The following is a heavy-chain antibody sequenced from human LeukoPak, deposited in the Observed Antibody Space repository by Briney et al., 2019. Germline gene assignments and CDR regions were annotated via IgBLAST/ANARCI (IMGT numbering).Heavy chain of an antibody. D-gene: IGHD1-26*01. Sequence: QAGGSLRLSCAASGFSFSSYEMNWVRQAPGKGLEWVSYISSSGTTIYYADSVKGRFTISRDNAKNSLYLQMNSLRAEDTAVYYCASKSGRGGRAFDIWGQGTMVTVSS. V-gene: IGHV3-48*03. CDR3: ASKSGRGGRAFDI. CDR1: GFSFSSYE. CDR2: ISSSGTTI. J-gene: IGHJ3*02.